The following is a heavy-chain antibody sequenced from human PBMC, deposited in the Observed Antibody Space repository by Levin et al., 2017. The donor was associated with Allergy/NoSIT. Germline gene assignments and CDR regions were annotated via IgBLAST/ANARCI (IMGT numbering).Heavy chain of an antibody. V-gene: IGHV1-18*01. Sequence: GESLKISCKASGYTFTSYGISWVRQAPGQGLEWMGWISAYNGNTNYAQKLQGRVTMTTDTSTSTAYMELRSLRSDDTAVYYCARDGRYCSGGSCSIDAFDIWGQGTMVTVSS. D-gene: IGHD2-15*01. J-gene: IGHJ3*02. CDR3: ARDGRYCSGGSCSIDAFDI. CDR2: ISAYNGNT. CDR1: GYTFTSYG.